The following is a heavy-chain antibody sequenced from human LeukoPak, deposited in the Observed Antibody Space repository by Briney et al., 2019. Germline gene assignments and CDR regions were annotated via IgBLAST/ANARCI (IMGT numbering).Heavy chain of an antibody. CDR1: GYIHPSHY. CDR3: ARGGSVIVVVIDFDY. CDR2: ITPSGCST. D-gene: IGHD3-22*01. Sequence: GVSVNVSYKACGYIHPSHYMHWVRQAPGKALEWMGIITPSGCSTSYAQKFQGRVTIGRDPSTNTVYMGLGSLRSEDTAMYYCARGGSVIVVVIDFDYWAQGTLVTVSS. J-gene: IGHJ4*02. V-gene: IGHV1-46*01.